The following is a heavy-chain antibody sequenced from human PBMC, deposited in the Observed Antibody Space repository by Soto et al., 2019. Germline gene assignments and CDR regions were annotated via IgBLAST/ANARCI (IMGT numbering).Heavy chain of an antibody. CDR3: ARVRGTAGKRYFDY. Sequence: PSETLSLTCTVSGGSMIAYYWNWMRQPPGKGLQWIGYTYYSGSTTYNPSIKSRVTISVDSSKNQLSLKLDSVTPADTAVYYCARVRGTAGKRYFDYWGPGTLVTVSS. J-gene: IGHJ4*02. D-gene: IGHD6-13*01. CDR1: GGSMIAYY. V-gene: IGHV4-59*01. CDR2: TYYSGST.